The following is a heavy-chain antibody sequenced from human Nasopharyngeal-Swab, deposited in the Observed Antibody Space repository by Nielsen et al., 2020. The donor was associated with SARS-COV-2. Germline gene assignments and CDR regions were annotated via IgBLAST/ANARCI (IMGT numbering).Heavy chain of an antibody. Sequence: GESLKISCAASGFTFSSYSMNWVRQAPGKGLEWVSYISSSSSTIYYADSVKGRFTISRDNSKNTLYLQMNSLRAEDTAVYYCAKSPNLDYGDYRYYYYYGMDVWGQGTTVTVSS. CDR3: AKSPNLDYGDYRYYYYYGMDV. D-gene: IGHD4-17*01. CDR1: GFTFSSYS. V-gene: IGHV3-48*01. CDR2: ISSSSSTI. J-gene: IGHJ6*02.